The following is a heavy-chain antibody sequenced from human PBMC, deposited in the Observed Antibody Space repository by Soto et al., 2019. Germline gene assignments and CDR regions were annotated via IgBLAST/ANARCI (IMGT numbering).Heavy chain of an antibody. J-gene: IGHJ4*02. Sequence: GGSLRLSCAASGFTFSSYWMHWVRQAPGKGLVWVGRINSDGSSTSYEDSVKGRFTISRDNAKNKLYLQMNSLRAEDTAVYYCARAYGSWSDFDXWGQVTLVTVSX. CDR1: GFTFSSYW. CDR2: INSDGSST. D-gene: IGHD6-13*01. CDR3: ARAYGSWSDFDX. V-gene: IGHV3-74*01.